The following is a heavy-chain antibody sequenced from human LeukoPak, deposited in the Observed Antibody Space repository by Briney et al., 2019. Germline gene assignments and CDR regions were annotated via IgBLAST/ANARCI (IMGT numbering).Heavy chain of an antibody. Sequence: ASVKVSCKASGYTFTSYGINWVRQATGQGLEWMGWMNPNSGNTGYAQKFQGRVTITRNTSISTAYMELSSLRSEDTAVYYCARGEITNWFDPWGQGTLVTVSS. D-gene: IGHD3-16*01. J-gene: IGHJ5*02. CDR1: GYTFTSYG. V-gene: IGHV1-8*03. CDR2: MNPNSGNT. CDR3: ARGEITNWFDP.